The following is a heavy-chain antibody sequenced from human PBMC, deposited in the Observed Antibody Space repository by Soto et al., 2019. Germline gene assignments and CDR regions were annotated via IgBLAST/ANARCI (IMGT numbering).Heavy chain of an antibody. Sequence: GGSLRLSCAASGFTFSSYGMHWVRQAPGKGLEWVAVISYDGSNKYYADSVKGRFTISRDNSKNTLYLQMNSLRAEDTAVYYRAKDFAIIEARSNYYTYGRAVGAQGTGVPVS. CDR3: AKDFAIIEARSNYYTYGRAV. CDR1: GFTFSSYG. D-gene: IGHD6-6*01. J-gene: IGHJ6*02. V-gene: IGHV3-30*18. CDR2: ISYDGSNK.